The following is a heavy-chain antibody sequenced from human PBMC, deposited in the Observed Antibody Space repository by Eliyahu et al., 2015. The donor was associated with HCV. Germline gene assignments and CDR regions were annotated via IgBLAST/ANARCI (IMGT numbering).Heavy chain of an antibody. Sequence: QVQLVQSGAEVKXPGASVKVSCKAXGYXFTKYYMXWVRQAPGQGLEWMGIINPGGGATTXAEKFRGRLTITRDTSTSTLYMEVSSLRSEDTAVYYCARGGSSWYSHFDYWGQGTLVTVSS. CDR2: INPGGGAT. V-gene: IGHV1-46*01. CDR1: GYXFTKYY. CDR3: ARGGSSWYSHFDY. J-gene: IGHJ4*02. D-gene: IGHD6-13*01.